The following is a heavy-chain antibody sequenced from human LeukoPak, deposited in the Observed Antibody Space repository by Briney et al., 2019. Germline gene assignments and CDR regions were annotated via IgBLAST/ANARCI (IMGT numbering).Heavy chain of an antibody. V-gene: IGHV4-34*01. Sequence: SETLSLTCTVSGASISGYFWSWIRQPPGKGLEWIGEINHSGSTNYNPSLKSRVTISVDTSKNQFSLKLSSVTAADTAVYYCARSYYDFSGYFDYWGQGTLVTVSS. CDR2: INHSGST. CDR3: ARSYYDFSGYFDY. CDR1: GASISGYF. J-gene: IGHJ4*02. D-gene: IGHD1-26*01.